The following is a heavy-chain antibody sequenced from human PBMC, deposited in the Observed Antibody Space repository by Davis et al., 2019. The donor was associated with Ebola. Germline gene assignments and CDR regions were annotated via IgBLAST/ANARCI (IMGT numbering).Heavy chain of an antibody. CDR1: GFTFSSYA. CDR3: ARGHDILTGYPEAPYFDY. V-gene: IGHV3-23*01. D-gene: IGHD3-9*01. J-gene: IGHJ4*02. Sequence: PGGSLRLSCAASGFTFSSYAMSWVRQAPGKGLEWVSAISGSGGSTYYADSVKGRFTISRDNSKNTLYLQMNSLRAEDTAVYYCARGHDILTGYPEAPYFDYWGQGTLVTVSS. CDR2: ISGSGGST.